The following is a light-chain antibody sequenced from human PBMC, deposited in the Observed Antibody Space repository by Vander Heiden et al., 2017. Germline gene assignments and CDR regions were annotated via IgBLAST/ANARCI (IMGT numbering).Light chain of an antibody. CDR2: CNS. J-gene: IGLJ3*02. V-gene: IGLV1-40*01. CDR1: TSNIGAGYD. CDR3: QSYDSSLSGLV. Sequence: QSVLTQPPPVSGAPGQRVTISCTGSTSNIGAGYDVPWYQQLPATAPKLLIYCNSNRPSGVPDRFSGSKSGTSASLAITGLQAEDEADYYCQSYDSSLSGLVFGGGTKLTVL.